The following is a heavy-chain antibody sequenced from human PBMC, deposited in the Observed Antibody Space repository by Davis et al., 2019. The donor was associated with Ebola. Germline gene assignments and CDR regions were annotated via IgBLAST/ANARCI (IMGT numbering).Heavy chain of an antibody. CDR3: ARVLREMATIGLDY. J-gene: IGHJ4*02. V-gene: IGHV4-39*07. Sequence: PGGSLRLSCTVSGGSISSSSYYWGWIRQPPGKGLEWIGSIYYSGSTYYNPSLKSRVTISVDTSKNQFSLKLSSVTAADTAVYYCARVLREMATIGLDYWGQGTLVTVSS. D-gene: IGHD5-24*01. CDR2: IYYSGST. CDR1: GGSISSSSYY.